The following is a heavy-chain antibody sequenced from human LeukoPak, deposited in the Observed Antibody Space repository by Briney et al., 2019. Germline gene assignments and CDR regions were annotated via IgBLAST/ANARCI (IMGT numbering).Heavy chain of an antibody. CDR2: IYYSGST. V-gene: IGHV4-59*05. D-gene: IGHD3-10*01. J-gene: IGHJ5*02. CDR1: GGSTSSYY. Sequence: PSETLSLTCTVSGGSTSSYYWNWIRQPPGKGLEWIGSIYYSGSTYYNPSLKSRVTISVDTSKNQFSLKLSSVTAADTAVYYCARNKYYYGSRNYGVPNWFDPWGQGTLVTVSS. CDR3: ARNKYYYGSRNYGVPNWFDP.